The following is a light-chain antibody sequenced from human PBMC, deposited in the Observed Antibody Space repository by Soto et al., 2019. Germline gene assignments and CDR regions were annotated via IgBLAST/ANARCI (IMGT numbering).Light chain of an antibody. J-gene: IGLJ3*02. CDR2: SND. V-gene: IGLV1-44*01. Sequence: QSVLTQPPSASETPGQRVTISCSGSSSNVVGHTVNWYQQLPGTAPKLLIYSNDQRPSGVPDRFSGSKSGNTASLTISGLQHEDEADYHCCSFEGSGWVFGGGTKLTVL. CDR3: CSFEGSGWV. CDR1: SSNVVGHT.